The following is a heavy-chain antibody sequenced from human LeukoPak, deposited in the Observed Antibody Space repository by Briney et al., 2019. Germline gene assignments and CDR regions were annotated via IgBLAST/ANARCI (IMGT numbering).Heavy chain of an antibody. CDR3: ARIRVDTAMALFDY. CDR1: GFSLSTSGMC. J-gene: IGHJ4*02. CDR2: IDWDDDK. Sequence: SGPTLVKPTQTLTLTCTFSGFSLSTSGMCVSWIRQPPGKALEWLARIDWDDDKYYSTSLKTRLTISKDTSKNQVVLTMTNMDPVDTATYYCARIRVDTAMALFDYWGQGTLVTVSS. D-gene: IGHD5-18*01. V-gene: IGHV2-70*11.